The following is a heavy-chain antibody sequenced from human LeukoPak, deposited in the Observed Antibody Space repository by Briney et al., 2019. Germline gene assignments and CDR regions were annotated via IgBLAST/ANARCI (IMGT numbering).Heavy chain of an antibody. CDR3: ARSRQASGLLSS. D-gene: IGHD3-10*01. Sequence: SQTLSLTCTVSGGAITSGGYSWNWIRQPPGKGLEWIGCIYDRGPAYYNPSLKSRFTISVDRPKNQFFLTVTSLTAADTAVYYCARSRQASGLLSSWGQGTRVVVSS. CDR2: IYDRGPA. J-gene: IGHJ5*02. CDR1: GGAITSGGYS. V-gene: IGHV4-30-2*01.